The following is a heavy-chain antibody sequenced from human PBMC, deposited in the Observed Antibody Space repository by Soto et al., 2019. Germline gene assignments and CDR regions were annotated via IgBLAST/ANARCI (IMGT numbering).Heavy chain of an antibody. CDR3: AREGGECSSTSCYTDNYYYYMDV. V-gene: IGHV3-7*01. D-gene: IGHD2-2*01. Sequence: GGSLRLSCAASGFTFSSYWMSWVRQAPGKGLEWVANIKQDGSEKYYVDSVKGRFTISRDNAKNSLYLQMNSLRAEDTAVNYCAREGGECSSTSCYTDNYYYYMDVRGKGTTVTVSS. CDR2: IKQDGSEK. J-gene: IGHJ6*03. CDR1: GFTFSSYW.